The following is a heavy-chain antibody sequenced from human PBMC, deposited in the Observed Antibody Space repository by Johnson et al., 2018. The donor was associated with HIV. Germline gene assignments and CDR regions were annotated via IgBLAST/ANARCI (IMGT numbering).Heavy chain of an antibody. CDR2: ISGSGGST. J-gene: IGHJ3*02. V-gene: IGHV3-23*04. Sequence: MLLVESGGGLVQPGGSLRLSCAASGFTFSSYAMSWVRQAPGKGLAWVPAISGSGGSTYYADSVKGRFTISRDNSKNTLYLQMNSLRAEDTAVYYCARDPSVDTAMGHDAFDIWGQGTMVTVSS. CDR3: ARDPSVDTAMGHDAFDI. D-gene: IGHD5-18*01. CDR1: GFTFSSYA.